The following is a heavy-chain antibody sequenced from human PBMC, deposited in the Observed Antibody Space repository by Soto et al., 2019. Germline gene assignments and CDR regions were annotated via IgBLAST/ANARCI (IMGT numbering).Heavy chain of an antibody. CDR3: AKDRLDIPAFDY. CDR2: ISYDGSNK. CDR1: GFTFSIYG. D-gene: IGHD3-9*01. V-gene: IGHV3-30*18. Sequence: GGSLRLSCAASGFTFSIYGMHWVRQAPGKGLEWVAVISYDGSNKYYADSVKGRFTISRDNSKNTLYLQMNSLRAEDTAVYHCAKDRLDIPAFDYWGREPWSPSPQ. J-gene: IGHJ4*02.